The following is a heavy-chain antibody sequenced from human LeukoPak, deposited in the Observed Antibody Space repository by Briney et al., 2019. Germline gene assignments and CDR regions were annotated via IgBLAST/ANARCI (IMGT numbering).Heavy chain of an antibody. CDR3: ARDSEYDSSGYSE. J-gene: IGHJ4*02. V-gene: IGHV3-30*04. D-gene: IGHD3-22*01. CDR1: GFTFISYA. Sequence: GTSLRLSCAASGFTFISYAIHWVRQAPGKGLEWVAVISFYGTDSFYADSVKGRFTTSRDNSKNTLYLQMNSLRAEDTAVYYCARDSEYDSSGYSEWGQGTLVTVSS. CDR2: ISFYGTDS.